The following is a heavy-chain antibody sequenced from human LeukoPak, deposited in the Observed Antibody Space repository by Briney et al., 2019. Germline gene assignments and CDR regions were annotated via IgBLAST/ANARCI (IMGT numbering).Heavy chain of an antibody. V-gene: IGHV1-18*01. Sequence: ASVKVSCKASGYTFTSYGISWVRQAPGQGLEWMGWISAYNGNTNYAQKLQGRVTMTTDTSTSTAYMELRSLRSDDTAVYYCARRPLPAAILAPDYYYYYMDVWGKGTTVTVSS. J-gene: IGHJ6*03. CDR2: ISAYNGNT. D-gene: IGHD2-2*02. CDR1: GYTFTSYG. CDR3: ARRPLPAAILAPDYYYYYMDV.